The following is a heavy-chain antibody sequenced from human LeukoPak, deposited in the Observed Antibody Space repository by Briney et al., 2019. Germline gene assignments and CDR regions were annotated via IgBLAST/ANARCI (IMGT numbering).Heavy chain of an antibody. J-gene: IGHJ5*02. Sequence: GGSLRLSCAASGFSFSNYAMNWVRQAPGKGLEWVSGISYSDDGTYYADSVEGRFTISRDNSKSRLYLQMSSLRAEDTAVYYCAKDSRITIFGVVNWFDPWGQGTLVTVSS. CDR1: GFSFSNYA. CDR3: AKDSRITIFGVVNWFDP. CDR2: ISYSDDGT. V-gene: IGHV3-23*01. D-gene: IGHD3-3*01.